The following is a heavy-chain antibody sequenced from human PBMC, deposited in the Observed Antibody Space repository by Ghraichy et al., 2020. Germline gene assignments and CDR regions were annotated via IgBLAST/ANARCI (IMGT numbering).Heavy chain of an antibody. D-gene: IGHD6-6*01. V-gene: IGHV3-23*01. CDR3: AKDLPSNIVARPGYFDY. CDR1: GFTFSSYA. J-gene: IGHJ4*02. Sequence: GGSLRLSCAASGFTFSSYAMSWVRQAPGKGLEWVSVISGSGGSTYADSVKGRFTISRDNSKNTLYLQMNSLRAEDTAVYYCAKDLPSNIVARPGYFDYWGQGTLVTVSS. CDR2: ISGSGGST.